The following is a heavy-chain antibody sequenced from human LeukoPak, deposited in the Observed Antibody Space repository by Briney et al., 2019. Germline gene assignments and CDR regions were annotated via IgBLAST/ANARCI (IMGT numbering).Heavy chain of an antibody. J-gene: IGHJ4*02. CDR1: GFTFSSYA. CDR3: AKDFASDTAEHDY. D-gene: IGHD5-18*01. V-gene: IGHV3-23*01. Sequence: PGRSLRLSCAASGFTFSSYAMSWVRQAPGKGLEWVSAISGSGGSTYYADSVKGRFTISRDNSKNTLYLQMNSLRAEDTAVYYCAKDFASDTAEHDYWGQGTLVTVSS. CDR2: ISGSGGST.